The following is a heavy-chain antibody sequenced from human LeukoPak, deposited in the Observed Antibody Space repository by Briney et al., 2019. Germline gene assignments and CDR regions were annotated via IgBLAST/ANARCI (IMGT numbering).Heavy chain of an antibody. CDR1: GLTFDDYA. Sequence: GGSLRLSCAASGLTFDDYAMDGGRQAPGKGLGWVSRISGDGGSTSYADSVKSRFTISRDDSKSSLNLQMTSLRTEDTALYYCAKEDDFWSGYYGYWGQGTLVTVSS. CDR2: ISGDGGST. CDR3: AKEDDFWSGYYGY. D-gene: IGHD3-3*01. V-gene: IGHV3-43*02. J-gene: IGHJ4*02.